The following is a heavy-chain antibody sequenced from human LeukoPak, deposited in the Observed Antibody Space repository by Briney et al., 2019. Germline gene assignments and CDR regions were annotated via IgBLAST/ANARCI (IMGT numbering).Heavy chain of an antibody. CDR2: IYHDGTNK. CDR3: AREDDGFDI. CDR1: GFTFSSYA. J-gene: IGHJ3*02. Sequence: PGRSLRLSCAASGFTFSSYAMHWVRQAPGKGLEWVAVIYHDGTNKYYAHSVKGRFTISRDNSKNTLFLQMNSLRGEDTAVYFCAREDDGFDIWGQGTPVTVSS. V-gene: IGHV3-30*04.